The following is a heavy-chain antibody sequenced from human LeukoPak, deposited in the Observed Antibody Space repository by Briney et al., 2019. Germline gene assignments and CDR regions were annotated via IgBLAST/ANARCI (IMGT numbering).Heavy chain of an antibody. D-gene: IGHD2-2*01. Sequence: GGSLRLSCAASGFTFSTYWMHWARQAPGKGLVWVSRINSDGSSTSYAGSVKGRFTISRDNAKNTLYLQMNSLRAEDTAVYYCARFYCSSTSCLEDYWGQGTLVTVSS. V-gene: IGHV3-74*01. CDR1: GFTFSTYW. CDR2: INSDGSST. CDR3: ARFYCSSTSCLEDY. J-gene: IGHJ4*02.